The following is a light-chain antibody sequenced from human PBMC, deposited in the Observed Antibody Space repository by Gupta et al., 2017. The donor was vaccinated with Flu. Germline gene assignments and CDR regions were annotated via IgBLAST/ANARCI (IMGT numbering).Light chain of an antibody. CDR3: MIWPSNAHVV. CDR1: YN. CDR2: YYSDSDK. J-gene: IGLJ2*01. Sequence: YNMWWYQRKSGSPPKFLLFYYSDSDKGHGSGVPSRFSGSKDASANTGILLISGLQSEDEADYSCMIWPSNAHVVFGGGTKLAVL. V-gene: IGLV5-37*01.